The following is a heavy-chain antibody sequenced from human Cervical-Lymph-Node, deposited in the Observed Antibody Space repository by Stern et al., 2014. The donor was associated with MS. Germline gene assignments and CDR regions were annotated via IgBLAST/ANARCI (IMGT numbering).Heavy chain of an antibody. J-gene: IGHJ5*02. CDR3: AKHACTGAACPFDP. CDR1: GDSISSYTHY. Sequence: QVQLQESGPGLVKPSETLSLTCAVSGDSISSYTHYWAWIRQPPGKGLEWIGSVYASGPTYYTPPQKSPSPISVDTSKNHFSLGLTAVTAADTAVYYCAKHACTGAACPFDPWGQGTLVTVSS. D-gene: IGHD2-8*02. CDR2: VYASGPT. V-gene: IGHV4-39*01.